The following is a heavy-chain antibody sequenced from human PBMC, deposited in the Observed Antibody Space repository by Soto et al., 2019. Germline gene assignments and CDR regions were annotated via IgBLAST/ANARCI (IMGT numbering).Heavy chain of an antibody. D-gene: IGHD6-19*01. V-gene: IGHV1-18*01. CDR2: ISAYNGNT. Sequence: ASVKVSCKASGYAFSSYAMHWVRQAPGQGLEWMGWISAYNGNTNYAQKLQGRVTMTTDTSTSTAYMELRSLRSDDTAVYYCARGSSGWYYYGMDVWGQGTTVTVSS. CDR1: GYAFSSYA. J-gene: IGHJ6*02. CDR3: ARGSSGWYYYGMDV.